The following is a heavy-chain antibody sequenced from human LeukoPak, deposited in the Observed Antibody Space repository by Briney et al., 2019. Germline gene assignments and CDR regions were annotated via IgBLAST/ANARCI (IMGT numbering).Heavy chain of an antibody. CDR3: ARDLSPTVTPSGGWFDP. D-gene: IGHD4-11*01. CDR1: GYTFTGYY. V-gene: IGHV1-2*02. J-gene: IGHJ5*02. CDR2: INPNSGGT. Sequence: ASVKVSCKASGYTFTGYYMHWVRQAPGQGLEWMGWINPNSGGTNYAQKFQGRVTMTRDTSISTAYMELSRLRSDDTAVYYCARDLSPTVTPSGGWFDPWGQGTLVTVSS.